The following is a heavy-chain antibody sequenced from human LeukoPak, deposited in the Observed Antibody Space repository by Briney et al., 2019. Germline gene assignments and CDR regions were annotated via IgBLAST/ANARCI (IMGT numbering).Heavy chain of an antibody. CDR1: GFTFSDYY. CDR2: ISSSGSTI. J-gene: IGHJ4*02. CDR3: ARAGIRSSGWYEDFDY. V-gene: IGHV3-11*01. D-gene: IGHD6-19*01. Sequence: GGSLRLSCAASGFTFSDYYMSWIRQAPGKGLEWVSYISSSGSTIYYADSVKGRFTISRDDAKNSLCLQMNSPRAEDTAVYYCARAGIRSSGWYEDFDYWGQGTLVTVSS.